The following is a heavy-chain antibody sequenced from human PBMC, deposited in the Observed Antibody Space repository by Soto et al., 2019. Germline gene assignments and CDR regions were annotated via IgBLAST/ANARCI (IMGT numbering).Heavy chain of an antibody. J-gene: IGHJ4*02. D-gene: IGHD3-22*01. V-gene: IGHV4-30-4*01. Sequence: QVQLLESGPGLVKPSQTLSLTCTLSGGSISSGGYYWSWIRQSPGKGLEWIGYFYNSGNTDYNPSLKSRVTISGDTSKNQFSLELSSVTAADTAVYHCAIGWGYYDPFEHWGQGTLVNVSS. CDR3: AIGWGYYDPFEH. CDR2: FYNSGNT. CDR1: GGSISSGGYY.